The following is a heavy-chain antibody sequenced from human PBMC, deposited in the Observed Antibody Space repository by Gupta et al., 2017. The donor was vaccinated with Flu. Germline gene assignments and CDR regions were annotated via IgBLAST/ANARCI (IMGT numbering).Heavy chain of an antibody. Sequence: SYLQWVRQAPGKGLVWVSRINPDGSSTTYAESVKGRFTISRDNAKNTLYLQMNSLGDDDTAVYYCATVTSGYWGQGTLVTVSS. J-gene: IGHJ4*02. CDR3: ATVTSGY. V-gene: IGHV3-74*03. D-gene: IGHD4-17*01. CDR2: INPDGSST. CDR1: SY.